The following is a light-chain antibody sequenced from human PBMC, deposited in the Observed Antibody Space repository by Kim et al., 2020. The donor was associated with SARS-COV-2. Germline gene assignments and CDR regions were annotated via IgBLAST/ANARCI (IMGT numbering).Light chain of an antibody. Sequence: ASVGDRVTITCRASQSISSWLAWYQQKPGKAPKLLIYKASTLESGVPSRFSGSGSGTEFTLTISSLQPGDFGSYYCQQYNSYSWTFGQGTKVDIK. V-gene: IGKV1-5*03. CDR2: KAS. CDR3: QQYNSYSWT. J-gene: IGKJ1*01. CDR1: QSISSW.